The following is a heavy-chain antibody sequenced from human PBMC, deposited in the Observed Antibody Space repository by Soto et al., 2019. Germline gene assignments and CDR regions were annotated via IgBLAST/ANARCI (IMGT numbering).Heavy chain of an antibody. D-gene: IGHD6-25*01. CDR1: GFTFSTYG. J-gene: IGHJ4*02. V-gene: IGHV1-8*01. CDR3: ARRKERSGPHYFDY. CDR2: MNPNTGNT. Sequence: GASVKVSCKTSGFTFSTYGISWVRQASGQGLEWMGWMNPNTGNTGYAQNFQGRVTMTRNTSISTAYMELSSLRSEDTAVYFCARRKERSGPHYFDYWGQGTLVTVSS.